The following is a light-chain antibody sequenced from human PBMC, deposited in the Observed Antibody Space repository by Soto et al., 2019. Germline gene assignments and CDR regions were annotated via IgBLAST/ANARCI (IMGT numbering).Light chain of an antibody. CDR1: SSDVGGYNF. Sequence: QSALTQPASVSGSPGQSITISCTGTSSDVGGYNFVSWYQQHPGKAPKLMIYDVSYRPSGVSNRFSGSKSGNTASLTISGLQAEDEADYYCSSYASSSTLVVFGGGTQLTVL. V-gene: IGLV2-14*03. CDR3: SSYASSSTLVV. J-gene: IGLJ7*01. CDR2: DVS.